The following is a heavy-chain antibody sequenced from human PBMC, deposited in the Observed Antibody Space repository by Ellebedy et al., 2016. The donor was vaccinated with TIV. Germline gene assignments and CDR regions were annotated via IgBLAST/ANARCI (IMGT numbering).Heavy chain of an antibody. CDR2: ISTSSSHT. J-gene: IGHJ4*02. CDR3: ATFRFNWNYFDS. D-gene: IGHD1-20*01. Sequence: PGGSLRLSCAASGFSFSDHYMSWIRQAPGKGLEWISFISTSSSHTNYADSVKGRFTISRDNARNSLYLQMNSLRAEDTAVYYCATFRFNWNYFDSWGQGTLVTVSS. V-gene: IGHV3-11*06. CDR1: GFSFSDHY.